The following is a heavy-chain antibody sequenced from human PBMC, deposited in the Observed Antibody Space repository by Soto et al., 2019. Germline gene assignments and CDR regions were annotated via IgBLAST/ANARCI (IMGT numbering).Heavy chain of an antibody. V-gene: IGHV3-74*01. Sequence: LSLSCEASGFNFSTYWMHWVRQAPGKGLLWVSRMSSDGSSISYADSVKGRFTISRDNAKSTLFLQMNSLRAEDTAVYYCARAQAVAGTGGYYWGLGTLVTVSS. CDR3: ARAQAVAGTGGYY. D-gene: IGHD6-19*01. J-gene: IGHJ4*02. CDR1: GFNFSTYW. CDR2: MSSDGSSI.